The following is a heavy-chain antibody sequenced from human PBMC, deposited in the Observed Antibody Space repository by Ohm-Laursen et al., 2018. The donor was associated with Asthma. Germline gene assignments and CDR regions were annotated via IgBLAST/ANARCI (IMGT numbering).Heavy chain of an antibody. CDR3: ARDPPVTTVTTGEYFDY. D-gene: IGHD4-17*01. V-gene: IGHV3-11*01. Sequence: SLRLSCAASGYSFSLYSIHWIRQAPGKGLEWISYISTGGSTMYYADSVKGRFTISRDNAKSSLYLQMNSLTAEDTAVYYCARDPPVTTVTTGEYFDYWGQGTLVTVSS. CDR1: GYSFSLYS. CDR2: ISTGGSTM. J-gene: IGHJ4*02.